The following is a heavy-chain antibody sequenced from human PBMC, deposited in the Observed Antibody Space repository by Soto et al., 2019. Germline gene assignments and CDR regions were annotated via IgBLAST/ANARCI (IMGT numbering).Heavy chain of an antibody. J-gene: IGHJ4*02. CDR1: GFIFSGSA. D-gene: IGHD1-20*01. Sequence: GGSLRLSCAASGFIFSGSAMHWVRQTSGKGLEWIGLIRSKTNNYATVYGASVRGRFTISRDDSKNTAYLQMNSLKTEDTAVYYCSRPEALSGTTAYWGPATLVTVSS. V-gene: IGHV3-73*01. CDR3: SRPEALSGTTAY. CDR2: IRSKTNNYAT.